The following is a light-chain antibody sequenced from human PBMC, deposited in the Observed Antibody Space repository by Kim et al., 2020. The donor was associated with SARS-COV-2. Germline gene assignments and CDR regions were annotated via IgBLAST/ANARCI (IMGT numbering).Light chain of an antibody. CDR1: QSISSY. CDR3: QQSHITPRT. CDR2: AAS. Sequence: DIQMTQSPSSLSASVGDRVTITCRTSQSISSYLNWYQQKPGKAPKLLIYAASNLQSGVPSRFSGSGSGTDFTLTITSLQPEDFATYFCQQSHITPRTFGQGTKVDIK. V-gene: IGKV1-39*01. J-gene: IGKJ1*01.